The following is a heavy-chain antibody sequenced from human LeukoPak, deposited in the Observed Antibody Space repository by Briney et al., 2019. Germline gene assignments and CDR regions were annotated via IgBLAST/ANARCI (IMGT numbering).Heavy chain of an antibody. CDR2: FDPEDGET. D-gene: IGHD3-10*01. J-gene: IGHJ4*02. CDR1: GYTLTELS. V-gene: IGHV1-24*01. CDR3: AIPRGVRGVIILYFAY. Sequence: GASVKVSCKVSGYTLTELSMHWVRQAPGKGLEWMGGFDPEDGETIYAQKFQGRVTMTEDTSTDTAYMELSSLRSEDMAVYYCAIPRGVRGVIILYFAYWGQGTLVTVSS.